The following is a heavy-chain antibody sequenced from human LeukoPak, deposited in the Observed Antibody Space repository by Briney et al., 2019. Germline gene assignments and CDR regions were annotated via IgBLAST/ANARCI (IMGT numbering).Heavy chain of an antibody. Sequence: GGSLRLSCAASGFTFSSYAMSWVRQAPGKGLVWVSRINSDGSSTSYADSVKGRFTISRDNAKNTLYLQMNSLRAEDTAVYYCARSEVGATDGPDYWGQGTLVTVSS. CDR2: INSDGSST. CDR1: GFTFSSYA. CDR3: ARSEVGATDGPDY. J-gene: IGHJ4*02. V-gene: IGHV3-74*01. D-gene: IGHD1-26*01.